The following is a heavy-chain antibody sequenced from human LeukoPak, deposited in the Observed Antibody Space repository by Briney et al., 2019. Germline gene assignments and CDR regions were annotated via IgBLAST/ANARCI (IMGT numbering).Heavy chain of an antibody. CDR1: EYTFTDYY. V-gene: IGHV1-2*02. CDR3: ATEDRKGVGLN. D-gene: IGHD2-15*01. J-gene: IGHJ1*01. Sequence: ASVKVSCKASEYTFTDYYIHWMRQAPGQGLEWMGWINPNSGDTNYEQRFQGRVTMTRDTSISTVYMELSTLRSDDTAVYFRATEDRKGVGLNWGQGTLVTVSS. CDR2: INPNSGDT.